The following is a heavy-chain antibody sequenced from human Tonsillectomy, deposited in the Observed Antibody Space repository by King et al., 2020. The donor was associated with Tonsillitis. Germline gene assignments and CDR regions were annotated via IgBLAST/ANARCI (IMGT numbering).Heavy chain of an antibody. Sequence: VQLVESGGGLVKPGESLRLSCAASGFTFSSYSMNWVRQAPGKGLEWVSSISSSSSYIYYTDSVKGRFTISRDNAKNSLYLQMNSLRAEDTAVYYCAREESSSRSRIVYYYMDVWGKGTTVTVSS. CDR2: ISSSSSYI. CDR1: GFTFSSYS. V-gene: IGHV3-21*01. D-gene: IGHD6-13*01. J-gene: IGHJ6*03. CDR3: AREESSSRSRIVYYYMDV.